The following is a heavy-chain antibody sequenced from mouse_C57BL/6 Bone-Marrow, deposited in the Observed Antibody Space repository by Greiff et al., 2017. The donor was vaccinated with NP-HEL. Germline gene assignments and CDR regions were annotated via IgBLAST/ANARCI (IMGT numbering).Heavy chain of an antibody. CDR1: GFSLSTFGMG. V-gene: IGHV8-8*01. Sequence: VKLMECGPGILQPSQTLSLTCSFSGFSLSTFGMGVGWIRQPSGKGLEWLAHIWWDDDKYYNPALKSRRTISKDTSKNQVFLKIANVDTADTATYYCARHDYDVWYFDVWGTGTTVTVSS. CDR2: IWWDDDK. J-gene: IGHJ1*03. CDR3: ARHDYDVWYFDV. D-gene: IGHD2-4*01.